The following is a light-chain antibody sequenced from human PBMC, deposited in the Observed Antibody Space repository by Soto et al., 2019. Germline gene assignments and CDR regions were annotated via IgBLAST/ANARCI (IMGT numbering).Light chain of an antibody. J-gene: IGLJ1*01. CDR3: GSWDNSLSSYV. CDR1: GSNLGRNY. V-gene: IGLV1-51*01. CDR2: DNV. Sequence: QSVLTQPPSVSATPGQKVTISCSGSGSNLGRNYVSWYQQLPGTAPKLLIYDNVYRFSGIPDRFSGSKSGTSATLGITGLQTGDEGDYYCGSWDNSLSSYVFGPGPKGTVL.